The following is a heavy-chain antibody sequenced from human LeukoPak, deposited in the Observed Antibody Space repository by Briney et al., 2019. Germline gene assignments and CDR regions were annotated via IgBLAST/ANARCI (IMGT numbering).Heavy chain of an antibody. CDR2: IHYSGST. CDR3: ATYSGRYSNSYFDF. CDR1: GGSISSHY. D-gene: IGHD1-26*01. Sequence: SETLSLTCTVSGGSISSHYWSWIRQPPGKRLEWIGYIHYSGSTNYNPSLKSRITISVDTSKTQFSLKLSSVTAADTAVYYCATYSGRYSNSYFDFWGQGTLVTVSS. J-gene: IGHJ4*02. V-gene: IGHV4-59*11.